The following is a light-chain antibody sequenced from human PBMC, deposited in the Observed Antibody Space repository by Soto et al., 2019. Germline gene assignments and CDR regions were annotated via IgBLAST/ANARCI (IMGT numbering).Light chain of an antibody. J-gene: IGLJ2*01. Sequence: QSVLTQPASVSGSPGQSITISCTGTSSDVGGYDYVSWYQQYPGKAPRLIIYEVSNPPSGVSNRFSGSKSGNTASLTIYGLRAEDEGDYFCSSYTGTSALILFGGGTKITVL. CDR2: EVS. CDR3: SSYTGTSALIL. V-gene: IGLV2-14*01. CDR1: SSDVGGYDY.